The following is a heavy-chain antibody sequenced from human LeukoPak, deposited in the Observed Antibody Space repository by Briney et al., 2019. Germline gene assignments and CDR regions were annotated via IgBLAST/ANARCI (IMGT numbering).Heavy chain of an antibody. D-gene: IGHD6-13*01. V-gene: IGHV4-61*08. CDR1: GGSISSGGYY. CDR3: ARAGAAAALGRFDN. J-gene: IGHJ4*02. CDR2: IYHSGST. Sequence: SETLSLTCTVTGGSISSGGYYWSCIRQPPGKGLEWIGYIYHSGSTYYNPSLKSRVTISVDTSKNQFSLKLSSVTAADTAVYYCARAGAAAALGRFDNLGQGILVTVSS.